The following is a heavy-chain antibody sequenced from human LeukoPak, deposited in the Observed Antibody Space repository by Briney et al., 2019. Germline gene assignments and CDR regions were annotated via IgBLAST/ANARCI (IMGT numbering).Heavy chain of an antibody. Sequence: PSETLSLTCTVSGGSISSSFYYWGWIRQPPGKGLEWIGSIYHSGSTYYNPSLKSRVTISVDTSRNQFSLNLSSVTAADTAVYNCARRLTQYDCFDPWGQGILVTVSS. CDR2: IYHSGST. CDR1: GGSISSSFYY. J-gene: IGHJ5*02. V-gene: IGHV4-39*01. CDR3: ARRLTQYDCFDP. D-gene: IGHD2-2*01.